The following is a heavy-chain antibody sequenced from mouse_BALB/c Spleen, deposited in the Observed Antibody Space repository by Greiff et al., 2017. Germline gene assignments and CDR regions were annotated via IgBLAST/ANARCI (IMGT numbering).Heavy chain of an antibody. CDR3: ARASLLRLVGYFDY. V-gene: IGHV5-17*02. J-gene: IGHJ2*01. CDR2: ISSGSSTI. Sequence: EVKLVESGGGLVQPGGSRKLSCAASGFTFSSFGMHWVRQAPEKGLEWVAYISSGSSTIYYADTVKGRFTISRDNPKNTLFLQMTSLRSEDTAMYYCARASLLRLVGYFDYWGQGTTLTVSS. CDR1: GFTFSSFG. D-gene: IGHD1-2*01.